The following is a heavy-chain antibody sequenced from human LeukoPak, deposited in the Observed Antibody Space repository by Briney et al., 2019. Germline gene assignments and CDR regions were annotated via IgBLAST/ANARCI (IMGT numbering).Heavy chain of an antibody. CDR1: GFTFSSYS. V-gene: IGHV3-21*01. CDR2: ISSSSSYI. CDR3: ASLSSIAAPFGY. J-gene: IGHJ4*02. Sequence: GGSLRLSCAASGFTFSSYSMNRVRQAPGKGLEWVSSISSSSSYIYYADSVKGRFTISRDNAKNSLYLQVNSLRAEDTAVYYCASLSSIAAPFGYWGQGTLVTVSS. D-gene: IGHD6-6*01.